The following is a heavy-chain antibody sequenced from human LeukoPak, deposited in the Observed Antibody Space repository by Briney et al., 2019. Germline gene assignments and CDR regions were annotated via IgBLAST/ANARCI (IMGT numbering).Heavy chain of an antibody. J-gene: IGHJ4*02. V-gene: IGHV3-21*01. CDR1: GFTVSSNY. CDR2: ISSSSSYI. D-gene: IGHD3-16*01. CDR3: AKDTLGQIDY. Sequence: PGGSLRLSCAASGFTVSSNYMSWVRQAPGKGLEWVSSISSSSSYIYYADSVKGRFTISRDNSKNTLYLQMNSLRAEDTAVYYCAKDTLGQIDYWGQGTLVTVSS.